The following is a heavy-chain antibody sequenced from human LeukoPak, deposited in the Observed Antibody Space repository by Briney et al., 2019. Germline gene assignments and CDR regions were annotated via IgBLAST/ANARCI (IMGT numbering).Heavy chain of an antibody. J-gene: IGHJ4*02. D-gene: IGHD1-26*01. V-gene: IGHV3-43*01. CDR1: GFTFDDYT. CDR2: ISWDGDST. CDR3: AKDIYAKGAVGAFDY. Sequence: GGSLRLSCAASGFTFDDYTMHWVRQAPGKGLELVSLISWDGDSTYYAASVKGRFTISRDNSKNSLFLQMNSLRTEDTALYFCAKDIYAKGAVGAFDYWGQGTLVTVSS.